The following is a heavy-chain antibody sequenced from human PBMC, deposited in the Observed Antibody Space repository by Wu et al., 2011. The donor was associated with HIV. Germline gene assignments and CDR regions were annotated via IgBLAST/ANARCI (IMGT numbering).Heavy chain of an antibody. V-gene: IGHV3-48*01. CDR3: ARLTGSAYSNYYYYYMDV. Sequence: YISSRSTIRYYTDSVKGRFTISRDNARNSLYLQMNSLRAEDTAVYYCARLTGSAYSNYYYYYMDVWGKGTTVTVSS. D-gene: IGHD2/OR15-2a*01. J-gene: IGHJ6*03. CDR2: ISSRSTIR.